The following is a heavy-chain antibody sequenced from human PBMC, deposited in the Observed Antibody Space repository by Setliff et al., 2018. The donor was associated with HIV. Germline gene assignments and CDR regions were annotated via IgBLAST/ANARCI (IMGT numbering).Heavy chain of an antibody. V-gene: IGHV3-33*06. Sequence: PGGSLRLSCAASGFTFSSYGMHWVRQAPGKGLEWVAVIWYDGSNKYYADSVKGRFTISRDNSKNTLYLQLNSLRAEDSAVYYCTKTPTGVLAADAIQNWGPGTLVTVSS. J-gene: IGHJ1*01. D-gene: IGHD1-1*01. CDR1: GFTFSSYG. CDR2: IWYDGSNK. CDR3: TKTPTGVLAADAIQN.